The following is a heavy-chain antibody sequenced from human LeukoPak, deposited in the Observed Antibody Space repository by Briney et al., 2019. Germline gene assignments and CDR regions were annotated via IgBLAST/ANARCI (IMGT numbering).Heavy chain of an antibody. J-gene: IGHJ6*03. CDR2: ISTSSSYI. V-gene: IGHV3-21*01. Sequence: GGSLRLSCAASGFTFSTYSMNWVRQAPGKGLEWVSYISTSSSYIHYADSVNGRFTISRDNAKKSLFLQMNSLRAEDTAVYYCARAGNYYYYYMDVWGKGTTVTVSS. CDR3: ARAGNYYYYYMDV. D-gene: IGHD6-13*01. CDR1: GFTFSTYS.